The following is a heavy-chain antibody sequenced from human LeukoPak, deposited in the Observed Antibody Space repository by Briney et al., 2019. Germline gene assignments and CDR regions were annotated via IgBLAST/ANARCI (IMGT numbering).Heavy chain of an antibody. V-gene: IGHV4-39*07. D-gene: IGHD1-26*01. Sequence: SETLSLTCTVSGGSISSYYWGWIRQPPGKGLEWIGSIYYSGSTYYNPSLKSRVTISVDTSKNQFSLKLSSVTAADTAVYYCARDSSGSLYFDYWGQGTLVTVSS. CDR3: ARDSSGSLYFDY. CDR1: GGSISSYY. J-gene: IGHJ4*02. CDR2: IYYSGST.